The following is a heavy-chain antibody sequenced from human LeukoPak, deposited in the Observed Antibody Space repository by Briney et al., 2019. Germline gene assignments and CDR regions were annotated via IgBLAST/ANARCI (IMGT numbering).Heavy chain of an antibody. CDR3: ARGPNSNWSGLDF. D-gene: IGHD6-6*01. V-gene: IGHV3-74*01. Sequence: GGSRRLSCTASGFTFSNYCMHWVRQTPGKGLIWVSRICPGGTITNYADSVKGRFTVSRDNAKNTLYLQVNNLRAEDTAVYYCARGPNSNWSGLDFWGQGTLLTVSS. J-gene: IGHJ4*02. CDR2: ICPGGTIT. CDR1: GFTFSNYC.